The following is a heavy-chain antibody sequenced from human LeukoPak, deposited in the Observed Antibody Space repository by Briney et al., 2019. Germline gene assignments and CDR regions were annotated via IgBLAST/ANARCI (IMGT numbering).Heavy chain of an antibody. V-gene: IGHV1-2*02. CDR2: INPNSGGT. Sequence: ASVKVSRKASGYTFTGYYVHWVRQAPGQGLEWMGWINPNSGGTNYAQKFQGRVTMTRDTSISTAYMELSRLRSDDTAVYYCARKGAAASLLWGQGTLVTVSS. J-gene: IGHJ4*02. D-gene: IGHD6-13*01. CDR1: GYTFTGYY. CDR3: ARKGAAASLL.